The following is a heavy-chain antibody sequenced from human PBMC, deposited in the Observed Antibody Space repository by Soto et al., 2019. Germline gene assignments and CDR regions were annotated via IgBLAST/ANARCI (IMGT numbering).Heavy chain of an antibody. J-gene: IGHJ6*02. CDR1: GFTFSSYA. D-gene: IGHD2-21*02. CDR3: AHASCGGHCYPLPYYYYGMDV. CDR2: ISGSGGST. Sequence: GGSLRLSCAASGFTFSSYAMSWVRQAPGKGLEWVSAISGSGGSTYYADSVKGRFTISRDNSKNTLYLQMNSLRAEDPAVYSCAHASCGGHCYPLPYYYYGMDVWGQGTRVPSP. V-gene: IGHV3-23*01.